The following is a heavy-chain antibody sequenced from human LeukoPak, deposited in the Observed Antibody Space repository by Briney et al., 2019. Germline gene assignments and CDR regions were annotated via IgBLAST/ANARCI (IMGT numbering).Heavy chain of an antibody. CDR1: EFTFTTYA. V-gene: IGHV3-33*01. Sequence: GESLKISCAASEFTFTTYAMHWVRQAPGKGLEWAAFIYYDGSNIYYAAYVKGRFTISRDISKNTLYLQMDSLRAEDTAIYYCARGWKTNSFDYWGQGTLVTVSS. J-gene: IGHJ4*02. D-gene: IGHD1-1*01. CDR2: IYYDGSNI. CDR3: ARGWKTNSFDY.